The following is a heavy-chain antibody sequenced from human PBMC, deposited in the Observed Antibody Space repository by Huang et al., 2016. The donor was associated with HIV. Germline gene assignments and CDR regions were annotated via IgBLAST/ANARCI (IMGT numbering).Heavy chain of an antibody. Sequence: QVQLRQWGAGLVKPSETLSLTCAVYGGSFSGYYWTWSRQSPGKGLEWIGEINHVGKTNYQPSLKSRVTISKDTAKNQFSLQLTSVSAADTGVYFCAREKAADSAWYGVYYFDYWGEGALVTVTS. CDR1: GGSFSGYY. V-gene: IGHV4-34*01. J-gene: IGHJ4*02. CDR2: INHVGKT. D-gene: IGHD6-19*01. CDR3: AREKAADSAWYGVYYFDY.